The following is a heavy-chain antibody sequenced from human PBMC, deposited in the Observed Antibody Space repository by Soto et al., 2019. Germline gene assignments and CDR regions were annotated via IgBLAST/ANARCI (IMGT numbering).Heavy chain of an antibody. CDR2: IYYSGIT. J-gene: IGHJ4*02. CDR1: GGSISSGGYY. CDR3: ARVRGGGPFDD. V-gene: IGHV4-31*03. Sequence: QVQLQESGPGLVKPSQTLSLTCTVSGGSISSGGYYWSGIRQHPGKCLEWIGYIYYSGITYYNPYLKSRFNISVDTSKNHFSLKLTSVTAADTAVYYCARVRGGGPFDDCVQGTLVTVAS. D-gene: IGHD3-10*01.